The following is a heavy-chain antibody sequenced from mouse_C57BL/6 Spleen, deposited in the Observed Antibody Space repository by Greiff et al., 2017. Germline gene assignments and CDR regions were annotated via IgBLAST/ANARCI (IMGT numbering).Heavy chain of an antibody. D-gene: IGHD1-1*01. Sequence: QVQLQQPGAELVKPGASVKLSCKASGYTFTSYWMHWVKQRPGQGLEWIGMIHPNSGSTNYNEKFKSKATLTVDKSSSTAYMQLSSLTSEDSAVYYCARHGRSLWYFDVWGTGTTVTVSA. CDR1: GYTFTSYW. CDR3: ARHGRSLWYFDV. V-gene: IGHV1-64*01. CDR2: IHPNSGST. J-gene: IGHJ1*03.